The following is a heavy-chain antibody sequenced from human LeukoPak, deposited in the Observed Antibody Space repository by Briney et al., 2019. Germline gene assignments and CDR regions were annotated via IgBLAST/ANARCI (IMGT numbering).Heavy chain of an antibody. CDR1: GFTFDDYG. Sequence: GGSLRLSSAASGFTFDDYGMSWVRQAPGKGLEWVSGINWNGGSTGYADSVKGRFTISRDNAKNSLYLQMNSLRAEDTALYYCARDLPGYCSGGSCYFDYWGQGTLVTVSS. D-gene: IGHD2-15*01. J-gene: IGHJ4*02. CDR3: ARDLPGYCSGGSCYFDY. V-gene: IGHV3-20*04. CDR2: INWNGGST.